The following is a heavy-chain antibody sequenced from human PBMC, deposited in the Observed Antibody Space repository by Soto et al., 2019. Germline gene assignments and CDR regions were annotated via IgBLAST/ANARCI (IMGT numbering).Heavy chain of an antibody. CDR2: LTQTGGDT. CDR3: ARDLGWAFDY. D-gene: IGHD6-19*01. CDR1: GFSFSGYT. J-gene: IGHJ4*02. V-gene: IGHV3-21*05. Sequence: GGALGLSCVASGFSFSGYTMNWVRQAPGQALEWLSILTQTGGDTYYPDSVKGRFTISKNKSKNSLYMEINNLRAEDTAVYYCARDLGWAFDYWGRGTLVTVSS.